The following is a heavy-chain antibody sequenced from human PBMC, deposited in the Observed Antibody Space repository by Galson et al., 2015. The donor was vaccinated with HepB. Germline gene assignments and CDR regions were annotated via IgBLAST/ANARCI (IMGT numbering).Heavy chain of an antibody. CDR3: AKGSGMIGDRYLDY. CDR1: GFNFRGYA. V-gene: IGHV3-30*18. D-gene: IGHD3-22*01. J-gene: IGHJ4*02. CDR2: ISYDGSDK. Sequence: SLRLSCAASGFNFRGYAMHWVRQAPGKGLEWVAAISYDGSDKYYLTSVKGRFSIARDNSKNTLYVDMASLRVEDTAVYYCAKGSGMIGDRYLDYWGPGTLVTVSS.